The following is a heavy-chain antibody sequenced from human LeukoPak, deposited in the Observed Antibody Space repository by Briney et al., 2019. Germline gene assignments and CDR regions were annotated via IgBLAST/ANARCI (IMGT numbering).Heavy chain of an antibody. D-gene: IGHD7-27*01. Sequence: PSETLSLTCTLSGRSISSYYWSWIRQPPRKGREGVGCIYYIGSTHHNPPLKRRVTISVDTSKKQFSLTMSALCAPDTAVYFCARDVDLGAFDIGGQGTMVTVSS. J-gene: IGHJ3*02. CDR1: GRSISSYY. V-gene: IGHV4-59*01. CDR3: ARDVDLGAFDI. CDR2: IYYIGST.